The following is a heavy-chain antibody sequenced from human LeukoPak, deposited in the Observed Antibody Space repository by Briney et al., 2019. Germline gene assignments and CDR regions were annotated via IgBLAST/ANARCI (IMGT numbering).Heavy chain of an antibody. D-gene: IGHD2-15*01. Sequence: GESLKISCKGSGSGFTNNWIGWVGRMPGKGLEGMGIPYPGDSNTRYSPSFQGQVTISADKSISSAYLQWSSLKASDTAMYYCVRSPACSSGTCYPNWFDPWGQGTLVTVSS. CDR2: PYPGDSNT. CDR3: VRSPACSSGTCYPNWFDP. V-gene: IGHV5-51*01. J-gene: IGHJ5*02. CDR1: GSGFTNNW.